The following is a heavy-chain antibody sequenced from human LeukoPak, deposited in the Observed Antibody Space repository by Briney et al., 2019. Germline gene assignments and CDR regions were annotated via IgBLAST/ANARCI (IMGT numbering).Heavy chain of an antibody. CDR2: INPNSGDT. J-gene: IGHJ4*02. CDR3: ARGSPQTYFYDTSGTD. CDR1: GYTFTGYY. V-gene: IGHV1-2*06. Sequence: ASVKVSCKASGYTFTGYYMHWVRQAPGQGLEWMGRINPNSGDTNYVQKFQGRVTMTRDTSINTAYMELSRLRSDDTAVYYCARGSPQTYFYDTSGTDWGQGTLVTASS. D-gene: IGHD3-22*01.